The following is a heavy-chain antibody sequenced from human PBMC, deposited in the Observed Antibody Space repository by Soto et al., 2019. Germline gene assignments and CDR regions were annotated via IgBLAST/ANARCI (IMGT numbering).Heavy chain of an antibody. Sequence: SEPLSPTCNASGDSTSSINYFWGWTRNPPRKGLDWVATIHFRGNTYYSPSLKSRVNISLDTSKNRFSLNLNSVTAADTAVYYCATMRAVEDVIGYYYLGWSDYWGQG. D-gene: IGHD3-22*01. V-gene: IGHV4-39*02. CDR1: GDSTSSINYF. CDR3: ATMRAVEDVIGYYYLGWSDY. J-gene: IGHJ4*02. CDR2: IHFRGNT.